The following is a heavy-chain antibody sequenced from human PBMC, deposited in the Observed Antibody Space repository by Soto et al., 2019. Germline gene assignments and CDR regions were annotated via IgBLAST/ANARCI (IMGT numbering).Heavy chain of an antibody. CDR1: GFTFSSYW. CDR2: INNDGDGT. D-gene: IGHD5-18*01. Sequence: GSLRLSCAASGFTFSSYWMHWVRQAPGKGLVWVSRINNDGDGTSYADSVKGRFTISRDNAKNTLYLQMNSLRAEDTAVYYCARDVQLQSFDYWGQRTLVTVSX. V-gene: IGHV3-74*01. CDR3: ARDVQLQSFDY. J-gene: IGHJ4*02.